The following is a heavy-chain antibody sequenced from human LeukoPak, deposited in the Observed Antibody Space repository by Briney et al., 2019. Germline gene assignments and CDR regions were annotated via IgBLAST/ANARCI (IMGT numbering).Heavy chain of an antibody. Sequence: LRLSCAASGFTFSSYAMSWVRQAPGKWLEWLGSIYYSGSTYYNPSLKSRVTISVDTSKNQFSLSLSCVTAADTAVYYCARFHPVGAVAGAWGQGTRVTVPS. CDR3: ARFHPVGAVAGA. J-gene: IGHJ5*02. CDR1: GFTFSSYA. CDR2: IYYSGST. D-gene: IGHD6-19*01. V-gene: IGHV4-30-2*03.